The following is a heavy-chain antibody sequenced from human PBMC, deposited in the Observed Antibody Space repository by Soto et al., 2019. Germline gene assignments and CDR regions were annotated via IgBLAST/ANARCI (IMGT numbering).Heavy chain of an antibody. D-gene: IGHD5-18*01. CDR1: GGSVSSGSYY. V-gene: IGHV4-61*01. Sequence: SETLSLTCTVSGGSVSSGSYYWSWIRQPPGKGLEWIGYIYYSGSTNYNPSLKSRVTISVDTSKNQFSLKLSSVTAADTAVYYCARATPGEQLMPWGQGTLVTVSS. J-gene: IGHJ5*02. CDR3: ARATPGEQLMP. CDR2: IYYSGST.